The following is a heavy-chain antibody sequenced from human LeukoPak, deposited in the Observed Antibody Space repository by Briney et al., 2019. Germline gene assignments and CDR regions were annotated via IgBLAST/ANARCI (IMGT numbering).Heavy chain of an antibody. V-gene: IGHV4-34*01. Sequence: SETLSLTCAVYGGSFSGYYWSWIRQPPGKGLEWIGEINHSGSTNYNPSLKSRVTISVDTSKNQFSLKLSSVTAADTAVYYCSRGVKQWLVAGYFDYWGQGTLVTVSS. CDR2: INHSGST. D-gene: IGHD6-19*01. CDR3: SRGVKQWLVAGYFDY. CDR1: GGSFSGYY. J-gene: IGHJ4*02.